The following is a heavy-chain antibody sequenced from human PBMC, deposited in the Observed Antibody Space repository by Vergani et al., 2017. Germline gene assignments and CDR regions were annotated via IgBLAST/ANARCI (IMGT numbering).Heavy chain of an antibody. D-gene: IGHD2-8*01. Sequence: QAQLQQWGAGLLKPSETLSLTCAIYGGSFNDYCWTWIRQPPGKGLEWIGEIRHDGITHYSPSLKSRVTISIDTSTHQFSLNLRSVTAAETAVYYCAREGYCTNGVCFTLFDVWGQGALVTVSS. V-gene: IGHV4-34*01. CDR2: IRHDGIT. CDR3: AREGYCTNGVCFTLFDV. J-gene: IGHJ4*02. CDR1: GGSFNDYC.